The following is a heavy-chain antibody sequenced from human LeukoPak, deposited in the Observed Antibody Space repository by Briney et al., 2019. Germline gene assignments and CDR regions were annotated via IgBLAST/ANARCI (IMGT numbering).Heavy chain of an antibody. Sequence: NPSETLSLTCSVSGFSIASHYYWGWIRQPPGKGLEWIGATYHSGSTYYNPSLKSRVTISVDTSKNQFSLKLSSVTAADTAVYYCARDAYYYDSSGYYLPAGADYWGQGTLVTVSS. J-gene: IGHJ4*02. D-gene: IGHD3-22*01. CDR2: TYHSGST. CDR1: GFSIASHYY. V-gene: IGHV4-38-2*02. CDR3: ARDAYYYDSSGYYLPAGADY.